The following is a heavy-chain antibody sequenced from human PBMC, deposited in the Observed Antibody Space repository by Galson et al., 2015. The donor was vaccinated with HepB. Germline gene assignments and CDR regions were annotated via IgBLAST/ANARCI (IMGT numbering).Heavy chain of an antibody. CDR2: INAGNGNT. D-gene: IGHD2-21*02. J-gene: IGHJ5*02. CDR1: GYTFTSYA. V-gene: IGHV1-3*01. Sequence: SVKVSCKASGYTFTSYAMHWVRQAPGQRLEWMGWINAGNGNTKYSQKFQGRVTITRDTSASTAYMELSSLRSEDTAVYYCARGLRPLPGGNWFDPWGQGTLVTVSS. CDR3: ARGLRPLPGGNWFDP.